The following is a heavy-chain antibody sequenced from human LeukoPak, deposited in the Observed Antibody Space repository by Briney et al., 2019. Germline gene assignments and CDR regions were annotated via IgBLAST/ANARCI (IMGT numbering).Heavy chain of an antibody. J-gene: IGHJ4*02. CDR2: ISGSGGST. CDR1: GFTFSSYA. V-gene: IGHV3-23*01. D-gene: IGHD6-13*01. CDR3: ARVAPAGKGFDY. Sequence: GGSLRLSCAASGFTFSSYAMSWVRQAPGKGLEWVSAISGSGGSTYYADSVKGRFTISRENAKNSLYLQMNSLRAGDTAVYYCARVAPAGKGFDYWGQGTLVTVSS.